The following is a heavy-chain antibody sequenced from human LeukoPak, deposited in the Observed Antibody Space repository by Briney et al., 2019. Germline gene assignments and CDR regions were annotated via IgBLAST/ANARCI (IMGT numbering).Heavy chain of an antibody. CDR2: ISYSGST. J-gene: IGHJ4*02. CDR1: GGSISGYY. V-gene: IGHV4-59*01. CDR3: ARAGRAGSLFAY. D-gene: IGHD6-19*01. Sequence: SETLSLTCTVSGGSISGYYWSWIRRPPGKGLEWVGYISYSGSTNYKPSLKSRVTISVDTSKNEFSLKLSSVTAADTAIYYCARAGRAGSLFAYWRQGTLVTVSS.